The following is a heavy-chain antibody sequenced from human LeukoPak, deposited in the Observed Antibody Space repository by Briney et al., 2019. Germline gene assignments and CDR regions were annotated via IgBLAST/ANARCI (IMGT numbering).Heavy chain of an antibody. Sequence: ASETLSLTCTVSGGSISSSSYYWGWIRQPPGKGLEWIGNIYYSGSTYYNPSLKSRVTISVDTSKNQFSLKLSPVTAADTAVYYCARYYGSGSFHFDYWGQGTLVTVSS. CDR2: IYYSGST. CDR3: ARYYGSGSFHFDY. J-gene: IGHJ4*02. V-gene: IGHV4-39*01. CDR1: GGSISSSSYY. D-gene: IGHD3-10*01.